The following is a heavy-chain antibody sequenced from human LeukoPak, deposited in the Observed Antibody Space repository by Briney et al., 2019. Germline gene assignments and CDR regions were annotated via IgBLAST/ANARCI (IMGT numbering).Heavy chain of an antibody. Sequence: SQTLSLXCAVSGVSISSGGYFWTWIRQPAGKGLEWIGRLYTSGVATYNPSLKSRVTFSLDTSKNQFSLELSSVTAADTAVYYCTRDAETHGDSFDYWGPGTLVTVSS. V-gene: IGHV4-61*02. D-gene: IGHD4-17*01. J-gene: IGHJ4*02. CDR3: TRDAETHGDSFDY. CDR2: LYTSGVA. CDR1: GVSISSGGYF.